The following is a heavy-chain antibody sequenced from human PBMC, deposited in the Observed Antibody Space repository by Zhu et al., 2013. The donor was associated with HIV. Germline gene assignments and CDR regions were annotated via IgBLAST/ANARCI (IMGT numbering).Heavy chain of an antibody. CDR2: ISAYNGNT. J-gene: IGHJ5*02. V-gene: IGHV1-18*01. CDR1: GYTFTSYG. CDR3: ARDRWPAVAGSEWFDP. D-gene: IGHD6-19*01. Sequence: QVQLVQSGAEVKKPGASVKVSCKASGYTFTSYGISWVRQAPGQGLEWMGWISAYNGNTNYAQKLQGRVTMTTDTSTSTAYMELRSLRSDDTAVYYCARDRWPAVAGSEWFDPWGQGNPGHRLL.